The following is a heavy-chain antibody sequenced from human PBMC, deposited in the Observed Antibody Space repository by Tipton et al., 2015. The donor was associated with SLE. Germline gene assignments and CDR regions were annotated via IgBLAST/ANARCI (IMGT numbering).Heavy chain of an antibody. V-gene: IGHV4-39*07. Sequence: LRLSCTVSGGSISSSSYYWGWIRQPPGKGLEWIGSIYYSGSTYYNPSLKSRVTISVDTSKNQFSLKLSSVTAADTAVYYCARDISSSGYSFDYWGQGTHVTVSS. J-gene: IGHJ4*02. CDR1: GGSISSSSYY. D-gene: IGHD6-13*01. CDR3: ARDISSSGYSFDY. CDR2: IYYSGST.